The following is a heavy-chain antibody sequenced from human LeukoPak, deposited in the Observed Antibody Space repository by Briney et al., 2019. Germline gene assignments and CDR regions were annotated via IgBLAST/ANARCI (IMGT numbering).Heavy chain of an antibody. Sequence: PRGSLRLSCAASGFTFSSYWMSWVRQAPGKGLEWVANIKQDGSEKYYVDSVKGRFTISRDNAKNSLYLQMNSLRAEDTAVYYCARKYYDYVWGSYRWMHYFDYWGQGTLVIVSS. J-gene: IGHJ4*02. CDR2: IKQDGSEK. CDR3: ARKYYDYVWGSYRWMHYFDY. CDR1: GFTFSSYW. D-gene: IGHD3-16*02. V-gene: IGHV3-7*01.